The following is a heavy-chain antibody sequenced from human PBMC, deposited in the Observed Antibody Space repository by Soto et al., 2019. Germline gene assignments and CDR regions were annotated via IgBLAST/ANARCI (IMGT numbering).Heavy chain of an antibody. J-gene: IGHJ3*02. D-gene: IGHD2-15*01. V-gene: IGHV1-69*02. CDR3: ASDVVHRAAGAFES. CDR1: GGTLSSYS. CDR2: IIPLLDIV. Sequence: QVQLVQSGAEVKKPGSSVRVSCKASGGTLSSYSISWVRQAPGQGLVWMGGIIPLLDIVKYPQIFQGRVTSTADKATGTGLMEFSSLSTEDTAVDDCASDVVHRAAGAFESWGRWTKVTV.